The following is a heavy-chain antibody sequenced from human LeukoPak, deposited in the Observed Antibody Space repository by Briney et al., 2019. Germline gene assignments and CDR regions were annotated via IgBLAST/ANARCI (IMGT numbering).Heavy chain of an antibody. CDR3: ARDGPLAVAGTYYYYYYMDV. CDR2: INPNSGGT. CDR1: GYTFTGYY. V-gene: IGHV1-2*02. Sequence: GASVKVSCKASGYTFTGYYMHWVRQAPGQGLEWMGWINPNSGGTNYAQKFQGRVTMTRDTSISTAYMELSRLRSDDTAVYYCARDGPLAVAGTYYYYYYMDVWGKGTTVTVSS. D-gene: IGHD6-19*01. J-gene: IGHJ6*03.